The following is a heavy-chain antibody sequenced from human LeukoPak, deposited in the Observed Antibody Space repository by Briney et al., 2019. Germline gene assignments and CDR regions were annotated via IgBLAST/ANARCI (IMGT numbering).Heavy chain of an antibody. V-gene: IGHV3-30-3*01. CDR1: GFTFSSYA. D-gene: IGHD4-17*01. J-gene: IGHJ5*02. CDR2: ISYDGSNK. Sequence: GGSLRLSCAASGFTFSSYAMHWVRQAPGKGLEWVAVISYDGSNKYYADSVKGRFTISRDNSKNTLYLQMNSLRAEDTAVYYCARESYGDYPAGNWFDPWGQGTLVTVSS. CDR3: ARESYGDYPAGNWFDP.